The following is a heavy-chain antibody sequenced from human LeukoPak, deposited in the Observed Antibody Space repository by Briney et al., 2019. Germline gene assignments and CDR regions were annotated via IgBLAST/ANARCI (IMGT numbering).Heavy chain of an antibody. J-gene: IGHJ4*02. CDR1: GYTFTSYG. D-gene: IGHD2-15*01. Sequence: ASVKVSCKASGYTFTSYGISWVRQAPGQGLEWMGWISAYNGNTNYAQKLQGRVTMTTDTSTSTAYMEPRSLRSDDTAVYYCARGGISYCSGGSCLVYWGQGTLVTVSS. V-gene: IGHV1-18*01. CDR3: ARGGISYCSGGSCLVY. CDR2: ISAYNGNT.